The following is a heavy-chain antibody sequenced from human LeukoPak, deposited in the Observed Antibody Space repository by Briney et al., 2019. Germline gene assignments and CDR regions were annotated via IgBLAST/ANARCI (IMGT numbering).Heavy chain of an antibody. Sequence: GGSLRLSCAASGFTFSSYWMSWVRQAPGKGLEWVANIKQDGSEKYYVDSVKGRFTISRDNAKNSLYLQMNSLRAEDTAVYYCAREGTYYYDSSGYDWGQGTLVTVSS. CDR1: GFTFSSYW. CDR3: AREGTYYYDSSGYD. J-gene: IGHJ4*02. CDR2: IKQDGSEK. D-gene: IGHD3-22*01. V-gene: IGHV3-7*01.